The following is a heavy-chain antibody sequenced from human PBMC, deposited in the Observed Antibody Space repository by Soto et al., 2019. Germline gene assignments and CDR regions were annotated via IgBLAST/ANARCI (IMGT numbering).Heavy chain of an antibody. Sequence: EVQLVESGGGLVKPGGSLRLSCAASGFTFSSYWMSWVRQAPGKGLEWVANIKQDGSEKYYVDSVKGRFTISRDNAKNSLYLQMNSLRAEDTAVYYCASGDEPLWSTPDYWGQGTLVTVSS. CDR2: IKQDGSEK. V-gene: IGHV3-7*05. J-gene: IGHJ4*02. CDR3: ASGDEPLWSTPDY. CDR1: GFTFSSYW. D-gene: IGHD1-1*01.